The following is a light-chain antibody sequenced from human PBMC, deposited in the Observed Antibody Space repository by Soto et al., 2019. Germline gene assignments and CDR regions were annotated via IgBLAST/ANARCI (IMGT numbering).Light chain of an antibody. CDR1: QDVNSY. CDR3: QQFDSVPCT. Sequence: DIQMTQSPSSLSASVGDRVTITCQASQDVNSYLIWYQHKAGKAPKLLIYDASTLGTGVSSRFSGGGYVTHFTFNISSLQPEDIATYYCQQFDSVPCTFGQGTKLEIK. V-gene: IGKV1-33*01. CDR2: DAS. J-gene: IGKJ2*02.